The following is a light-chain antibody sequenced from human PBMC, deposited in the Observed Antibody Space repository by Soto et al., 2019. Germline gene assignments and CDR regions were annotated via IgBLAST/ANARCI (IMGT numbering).Light chain of an antibody. V-gene: IGLV8-61*01. CDR1: SGSVSTSYY. CDR3: ALYMGSGIWV. J-gene: IGLJ3*02. Sequence: QTVVTQEPSFSVSPGRTVTLTCGLSSGSVSTSYYPSWYQQTPGQAPRTLIYSTNTRPSGVPDRFSGSILGNKAALTITGAQADDEADYYCALYMGSGIWVFGGGTQLTVL. CDR2: STN.